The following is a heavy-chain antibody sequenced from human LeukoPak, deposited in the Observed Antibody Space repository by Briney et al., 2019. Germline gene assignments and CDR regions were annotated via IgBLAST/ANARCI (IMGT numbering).Heavy chain of an antibody. CDR3: ARVRRVSSSYSTNYYYMDV. J-gene: IGHJ6*03. CDR1: GDSIPSYY. V-gene: IGHV4-59*01. Sequence: SETLSLTCNVSGDSIPSYYWSWIRRPPGKRLEWIGFILYTGSANYNPSLESRISISVDTSKSQFSLTVKSVTAADAAVYYCARVRRVSSSYSTNYYYMDVWGKGTTVTVSS. D-gene: IGHD6-6*01. CDR2: ILYTGSA.